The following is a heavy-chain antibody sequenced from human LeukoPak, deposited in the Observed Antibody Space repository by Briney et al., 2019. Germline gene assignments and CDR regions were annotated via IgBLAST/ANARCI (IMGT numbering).Heavy chain of an antibody. CDR3: ARAVSWTDYYYYMDV. V-gene: IGHV4-38-2*02. CDR2: IYNSGNN. Sequence: SETLSLTCTVSGYSLTSGYYWGWIRQPPGKGLEWIGYIYNSGNNNYNSSLKSRVTMSVDTSKNQFSLKLSSVTAADTAVYYCARAVSWTDYYYYMDVWGEGTTVTVSS. CDR1: GYSLTSGYY. J-gene: IGHJ6*03. D-gene: IGHD6-13*01.